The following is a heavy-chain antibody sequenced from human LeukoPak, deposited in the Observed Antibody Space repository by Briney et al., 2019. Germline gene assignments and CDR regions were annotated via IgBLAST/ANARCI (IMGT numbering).Heavy chain of an antibody. J-gene: IGHJ4*02. CDR2: IYSTGST. CDR3: ARHLRVYALDY. Sequence: GGSPRLSCAASGFTVNGKYMSWARQAPGKGLEWVSVIYSTGSTYYADYVKGRFTVSRDTSSNTVYLQMNSLTAEDTAVYYCARHLRVYALDYWGQGTLVTVSS. D-gene: IGHD2-8*01. V-gene: IGHV3-66*02. CDR1: GFTVNGKY.